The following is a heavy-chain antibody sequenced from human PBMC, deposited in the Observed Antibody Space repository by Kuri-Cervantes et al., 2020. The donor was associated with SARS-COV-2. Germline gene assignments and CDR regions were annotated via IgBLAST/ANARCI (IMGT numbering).Heavy chain of an antibody. Sequence: GGSLRLSCAASGFTFSSYAMSWVRQAPGKGLEWVSAISGSGETTHYADSVKGRFTISRDNSKTTLYLQMNSLRAEDTAVYYCATKPPGVNDAFDIWGQGTMVTVSS. CDR1: GFTFSSYA. D-gene: IGHD1-14*01. CDR3: ATKPPGVNDAFDI. V-gene: IGHV3-23*01. CDR2: ISGSGETT. J-gene: IGHJ3*02.